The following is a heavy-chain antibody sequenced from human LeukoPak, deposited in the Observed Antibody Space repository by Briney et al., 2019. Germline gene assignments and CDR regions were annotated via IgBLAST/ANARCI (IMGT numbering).Heavy chain of an antibody. V-gene: IGHV4-59*12. CDR2: IYYSGST. CDR3: ARDQDSSLGSDAFDX. CDR1: GGSISSYY. J-gene: IGHJ3*02. D-gene: IGHD6-13*01. Sequence: SETLSLTCTVSGGSISSYYWSWIRQPPGKGLEWIGYIYYSGSTNYNPSLKSRVTISVNTSKNQFSLKLSSVTAADTAVYYCARDQDSSLGSDAFDXXXXGXXXTVSS.